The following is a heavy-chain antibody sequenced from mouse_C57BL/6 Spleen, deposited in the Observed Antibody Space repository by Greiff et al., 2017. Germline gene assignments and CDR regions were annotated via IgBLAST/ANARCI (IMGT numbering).Heavy chain of an antibody. CDR3: ARDGYFDV. J-gene: IGHJ1*03. V-gene: IGHV5-17*01. CDR2: ISSGSSTI. CDR1: GFTFCDYG. Sequence: DVKLVESGGGLVKPGGSLKLSCAASGFTFCDYGMHWVRLAPEKGLEWVAYISSGSSTIYYADTVKGRFTISRDNAKNTLFLQMTSLRSEDTAMYYCARDGYFDVWGTGATVTVSS.